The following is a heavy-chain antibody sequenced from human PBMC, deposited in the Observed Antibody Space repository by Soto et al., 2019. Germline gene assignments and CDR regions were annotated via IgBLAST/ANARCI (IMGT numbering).Heavy chain of an antibody. CDR3: ARGVCSGGSCYSGGREFDY. J-gene: IGHJ4*02. V-gene: IGHV1-2*04. D-gene: IGHD2-15*01. Sequence: ASVWSSCKSAGDTFTGSYMHWVCQAPPQKLEWMGWINPNSGGTNYAQKIQGWVTMTRDTSISTAYMELSRLRSDDTAVYYCARGVCSGGSCYSGGREFDYWGQGTLVTVSS. CDR1: GDTFTGSY. CDR2: INPNSGGT.